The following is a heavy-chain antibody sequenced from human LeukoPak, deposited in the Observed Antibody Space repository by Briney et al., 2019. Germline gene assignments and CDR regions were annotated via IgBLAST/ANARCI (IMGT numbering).Heavy chain of an antibody. D-gene: IGHD1-26*01. CDR1: GYTLTELS. J-gene: IGHJ4*02. CDR3: ATRGRDIVGVQIDY. Sequence: GASVKVSCKVSGYTLTELSMRWVRQAPGKGLEWMGGFDPEDGETIYAQKFQGRVTMTEDTSTDTAYMELSSLRSEDTAVYYCATRGRDIVGVQIDYWGQGTLVTVSS. CDR2: FDPEDGET. V-gene: IGHV1-24*01.